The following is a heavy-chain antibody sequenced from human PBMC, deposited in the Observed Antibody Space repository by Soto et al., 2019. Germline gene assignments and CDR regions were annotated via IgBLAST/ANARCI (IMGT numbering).Heavy chain of an antibody. CDR3: ARGSSSWYYFDY. CDR2: IIPIFGTA. J-gene: IGHJ4*02. CDR1: GGTFSSYA. V-gene: IGHV1-69*06. D-gene: IGHD6-13*01. Sequence: ASVKVSCKASGGTFSSYAISWVRQAPGQGLEWMGGIIPIFGTANYAQKFQGRVTITADKSTSTAYMELSSLRSEDTAVYYCARGSSSWYYFDYWGQGTLVTVSS.